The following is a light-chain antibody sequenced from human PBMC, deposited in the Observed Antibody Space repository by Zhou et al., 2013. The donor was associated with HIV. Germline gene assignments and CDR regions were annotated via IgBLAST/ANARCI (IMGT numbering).Light chain of an antibody. CDR1: RGISNS. CDR2: AAS. Sequence: DIQMTQSPSSLSASVGDRVTITCRASRGISNSLAWYQQKPGKAPNLLVYAASRLASGVPSRFSGSGSGTYYTLTISSLQPEDFATYCCQQYYTTPRFTFGPGTKVDL. J-gene: IGKJ3*01. V-gene: IGKV1-NL1*01. CDR3: QQYYTTPRFT.